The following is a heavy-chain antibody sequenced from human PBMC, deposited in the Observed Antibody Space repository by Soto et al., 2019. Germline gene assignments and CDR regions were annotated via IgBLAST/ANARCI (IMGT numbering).Heavy chain of an antibody. Sequence: EVQLLESGGGLVQPGGSLRLSCVASGFTFSNYDMNWVRQSPGRGLDYVANINGPGVSTYYADAVKGRFTISRDNSKNTLYLQMNSLRVDDTALYYCVKDPNWEWGYWGQGTLVTVSS. CDR3: VKDPNWEWGY. J-gene: IGHJ4*02. CDR2: INGPGVST. CDR1: GFTFSNYD. V-gene: IGHV3-23*01. D-gene: IGHD1-1*01.